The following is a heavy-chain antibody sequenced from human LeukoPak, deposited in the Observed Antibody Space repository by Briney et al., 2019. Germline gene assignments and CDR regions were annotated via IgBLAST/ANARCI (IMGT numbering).Heavy chain of an antibody. CDR3: ARHLGAAMVSPSGH. Sequence: GESLKISCQASGYSFTTYWVGWVRQMPGKGLECMGIIYLGDSNTRYSPSFQGQVTISADKSISTAYLQWSGLKASDTAMYYCARHLGAAMVSPSGHWGQGTLVTVSS. CDR1: GYSFTTYW. CDR2: IYLGDSNT. J-gene: IGHJ4*02. V-gene: IGHV5-51*01. D-gene: IGHD5-18*01.